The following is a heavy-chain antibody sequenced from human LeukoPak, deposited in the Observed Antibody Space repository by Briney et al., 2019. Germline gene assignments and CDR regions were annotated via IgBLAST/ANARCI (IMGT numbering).Heavy chain of an antibody. D-gene: IGHD5-18*01. CDR3: ARGPLWPSYYFDY. CDR2: INPNSGGT. V-gene: IGHV1-2*02. Sequence: ASVKVSCKASGYTFTGYYMHWVRQAPGQGLEWMGWINPNSGGTNYAQKFQGRVTMTRDTSISSAYMELSRLRSDDTAVYYCARGPLWPSYYFDYWGQGTLVTVSS. J-gene: IGHJ4*02. CDR1: GYTFTGYY.